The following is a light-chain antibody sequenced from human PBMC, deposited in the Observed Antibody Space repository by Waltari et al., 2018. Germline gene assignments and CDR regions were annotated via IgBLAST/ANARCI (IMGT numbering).Light chain of an antibody. CDR1: ESISKY. J-gene: IGKJ1*01. Sequence: CRARESISKYLAWYQQKPGQAPRLLIYHASSRSSGIPDRFSGSGFGTDFSLTINRLEPEDFAVYYCQHYVNLPATFGQGTKLEIK. V-gene: IGKV3-20*01. CDR2: HAS. CDR3: QHYVNLPAT.